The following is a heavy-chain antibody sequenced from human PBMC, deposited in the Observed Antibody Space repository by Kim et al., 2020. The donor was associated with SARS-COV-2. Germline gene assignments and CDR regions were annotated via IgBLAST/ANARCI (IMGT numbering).Heavy chain of an antibody. Sequence: SETLSLTCTVSGGSISSSSYYWGWIRQPPGKGLEWIGSIYYSGSTYYNPSLKSRVTISVDTSKNQFSLKLSSVTAADTAVYYCASLRRGAVAGIIGTSNNWFDPWGQVTLVTVSS. CDR1: GGSISSSSYY. V-gene: IGHV4-39*01. CDR3: ASLRRGAVAGIIGTSNNWFDP. D-gene: IGHD6-19*01. CDR2: IYYSGST. J-gene: IGHJ5*02.